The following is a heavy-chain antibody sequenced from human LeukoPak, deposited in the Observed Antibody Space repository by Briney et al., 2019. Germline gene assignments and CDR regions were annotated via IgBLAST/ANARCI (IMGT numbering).Heavy chain of an antibody. V-gene: IGHV5-51*01. CDR1: GYSFTNYW. CDR3: ARTSRYNTRKGFDY. J-gene: IGHJ4*02. D-gene: IGHD1-14*01. CDR2: ILPGDSDT. Sequence: GESLKISCQGSGYSFTNYWIGWARQMPGKGLEWMGIILPGDSDTRYSPSFEGQVTISADKSISTAYLQWSSLKASDTAMYFCARTSRYNTRKGFDYWGQGSLVTVSS.